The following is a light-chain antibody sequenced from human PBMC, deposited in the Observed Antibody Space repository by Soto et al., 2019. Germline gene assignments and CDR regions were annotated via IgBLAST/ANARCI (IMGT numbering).Light chain of an antibody. Sequence: QSVLTQPPSVSGAPGQRVTISCTGSSSNIGAGYDVHWYQQLPGTAPKLLIYGNSNRPSGVPDRFSGSKSGTSASLAITGVQAEDDADYYCQSYDSSRSGWVFGGGTKLTVL. J-gene: IGLJ3*02. CDR3: QSYDSSRSGWV. V-gene: IGLV1-40*01. CDR2: GNS. CDR1: SSNIGAGYD.